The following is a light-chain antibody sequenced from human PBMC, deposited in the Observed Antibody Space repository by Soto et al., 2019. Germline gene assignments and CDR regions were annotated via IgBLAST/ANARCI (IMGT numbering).Light chain of an antibody. CDR2: GAS. CDR3: QQYGSSPPIT. CDR1: QSVSSSY. J-gene: IGKJ5*01. Sequence: EIVLTQSPGTLYLSPGERATLSCRASQSVSSSYLAWYQQKPGQAPRLLIYGASSRATGIPDRFSGSGSGTDFTLTISRLEPEDFAVYYCQQYGSSPPITCGQGTRLEIK. V-gene: IGKV3-20*01.